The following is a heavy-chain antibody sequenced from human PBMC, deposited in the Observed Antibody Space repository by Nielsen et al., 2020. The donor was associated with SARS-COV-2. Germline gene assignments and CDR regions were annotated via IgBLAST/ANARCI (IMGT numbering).Heavy chain of an antibody. CDR3: ARGPSRGYNLVDY. V-gene: IGHV3-23*01. CDR1: GFTFSSYA. J-gene: IGHJ4*02. Sequence: GGSLRLSCAASGFTFSSYAMSWVRQAPGKGLEWVSGVSGSGGGTYYADSVKGRFTISRDNSKNTLYLQMNSLRAEDTAVYYCARGPSRGYNLVDYWGQGTLVTVSS. CDR2: VSGSGGGT. D-gene: IGHD5-24*01.